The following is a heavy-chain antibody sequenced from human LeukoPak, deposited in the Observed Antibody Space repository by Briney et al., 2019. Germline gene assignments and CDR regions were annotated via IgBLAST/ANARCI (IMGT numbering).Heavy chain of an antibody. CDR2: ISSSSSNI. J-gene: IGHJ4*02. V-gene: IGHV3-48*02. CDR1: GFTFSSYE. D-gene: IGHD6-19*01. CDR3: ARDASGWYP. Sequence: GGSLRLSCAASGFTFSSYEMNWVRQAPGKGLEWLSYISSSSSNIYYADSVKGRFTISRDNAKNSVYLQMNSLRDEDTAVYYCARDASGWYPWGQGTLVTVSS.